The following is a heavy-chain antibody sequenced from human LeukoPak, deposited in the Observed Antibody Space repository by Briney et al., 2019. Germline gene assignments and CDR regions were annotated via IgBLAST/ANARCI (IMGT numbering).Heavy chain of an antibody. J-gene: IGHJ4*02. CDR2: IKEDGSEK. V-gene: IGHV3-7*01. CDR1: GFSFSSHW. D-gene: IGHD2-15*01. CDR3: ARDLIAGAPGADY. Sequence: GGSLRLSCAASGFSFSSHWMSWVRRAPGKGLEWVANIKEDGSEKISVDSVKGRFTISRDNAKNSLYLQMNSLRAEDTAVYYCARDLIAGAPGADYWGQGTLVTVSS.